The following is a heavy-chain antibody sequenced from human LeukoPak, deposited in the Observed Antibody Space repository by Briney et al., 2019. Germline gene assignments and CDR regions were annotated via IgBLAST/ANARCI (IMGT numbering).Heavy chain of an antibody. J-gene: IGHJ4*02. Sequence: GGSLRLSCTGSGFTFSSHGMNWVRYAPGKGLEWISYIKSTGDITYYADSVKGRFTVSRDNAKNSLYLQMNSLRAEDTAVYYCASEGLSGSYLEYWGQGTLVTVSS. V-gene: IGHV3-48*01. CDR2: IKSTGDIT. D-gene: IGHD1-26*01. CDR3: ASEGLSGSYLEY. CDR1: GFTFSSHG.